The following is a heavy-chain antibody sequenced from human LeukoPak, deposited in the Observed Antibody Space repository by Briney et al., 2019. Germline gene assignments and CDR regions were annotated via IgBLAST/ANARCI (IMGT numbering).Heavy chain of an antibody. D-gene: IGHD1-26*01. CDR1: GYSLINYW. CDR3: ARYDGGATADF. CDR2: VFPADSDT. V-gene: IGHV5-51*01. Sequence: GESLKISCKVSGYSLINYWIAWVRQMPGKGLEWMGIVFPADSDTRYSPSFQGQVTISADKSINTAYLQWSSLKASDTAVYYCARYDGGATADFWGQGTLVTVSS. J-gene: IGHJ4*02.